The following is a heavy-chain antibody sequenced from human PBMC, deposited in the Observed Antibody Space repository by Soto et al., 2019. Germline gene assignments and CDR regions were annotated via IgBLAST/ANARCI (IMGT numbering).Heavy chain of an antibody. V-gene: IGHV1-3*01. D-gene: IGHD3-3*01. CDR3: ARDLRLLEWFYGMDV. Sequence: ASVKVSCKASGYTFTSYAMHWVRQAPGQRLEWMGWINAGNGNTKYSQKFQGRVTITRDTSASTAYMELSSLRSEDTAVYYCARDLRLLEWFYGMDVWGQGTTVTVSS. CDR2: INAGNGNT. CDR1: GYTFTSYA. J-gene: IGHJ6*02.